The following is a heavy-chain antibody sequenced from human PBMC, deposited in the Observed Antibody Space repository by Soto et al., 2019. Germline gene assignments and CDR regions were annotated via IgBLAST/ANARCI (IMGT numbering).Heavy chain of an antibody. V-gene: IGHV3-48*01. Sequence: EVQLVESGGGLVQPGGSLRLSCAASGFTFSSYSMNWVRLAPGKGLEWVSYISSSSSTIYYADSVKGRFTISRDNAKNSLYLQMNSLRAEDTAVYYCARDGGQLVLDYWGQGTLVTVSS. CDR2: ISSSSSTI. CDR3: ARDGGQLVLDY. D-gene: IGHD6-6*01. CDR1: GFTFSSYS. J-gene: IGHJ4*02.